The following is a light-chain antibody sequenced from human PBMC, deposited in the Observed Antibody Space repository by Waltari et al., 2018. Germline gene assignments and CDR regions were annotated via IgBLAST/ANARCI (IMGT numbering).Light chain of an antibody. CDR3: FSTDSTDTYRV. CDR2: EDD. V-gene: IGLV3-10*01. Sequence: SYELTQPPSVSVSPGQTARLTCSGDDLPKRYVYWYQQRPGQPPRMVIYEDDKRPSGIPGRFSGSSSGSMATLTITGAQVEDEADYYCFSTDSTDTYRVFGGGSKLTVL. CDR1: DLPKRY. J-gene: IGLJ3*02.